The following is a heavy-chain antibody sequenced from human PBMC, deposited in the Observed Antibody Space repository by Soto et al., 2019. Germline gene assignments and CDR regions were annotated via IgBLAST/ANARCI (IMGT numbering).Heavy chain of an antibody. CDR1: GGSISSGGYS. CDR3: ARVPDF. V-gene: IGHV4-30-2*01. Sequence: QLQLQESGSGLVKPSQTLSLTCAVSGGSISSGGYSWSWIRQPPGQGLEWIAYIYHRVSTYYNPCLKSRVTISVDGSKKQFSMMLSSVIDAVTAVYYCARVPDFWCQGTLVTVSS. J-gene: IGHJ4*02. CDR2: IYHRVST.